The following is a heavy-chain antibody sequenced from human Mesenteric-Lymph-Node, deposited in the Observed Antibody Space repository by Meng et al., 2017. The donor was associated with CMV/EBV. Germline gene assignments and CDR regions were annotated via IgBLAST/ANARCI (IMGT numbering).Heavy chain of an antibody. CDR2: ISDSGVST. CDR1: GFTFSNYA. D-gene: IGHD3-10*01. Sequence: GESLKISCAASGFTFSNYAMSWARQAPGKGLEWVSSISDSGVSTYYAESVKGRFTIFRDNSKNTLYLQMNSLRAEDTAAYYCAKTGYHYGSGLTDWVDPWGQGTLVTVSS. V-gene: IGHV3-23*01. J-gene: IGHJ5*02. CDR3: AKTGYHYGSGLTDWVDP.